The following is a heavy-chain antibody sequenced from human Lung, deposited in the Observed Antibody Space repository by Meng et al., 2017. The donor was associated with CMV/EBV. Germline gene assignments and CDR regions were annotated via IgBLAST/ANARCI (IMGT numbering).Heavy chain of an antibody. Sequence: GESLKISCAASGFPFSRYWMSWVRQAPGKGLEWVANINQDESEKYYVDSVKGRFTISRDNAKNSLYLQMNSLRAEDTAVFYCARGFWNPYYEDTHDFWGQGILVTGSS. CDR1: GFPFSRYW. J-gene: IGHJ4*02. V-gene: IGHV3-7*04. CDR3: ARGFWNPYYEDTHDF. D-gene: IGHD3-3*01. CDR2: INQDESEK.